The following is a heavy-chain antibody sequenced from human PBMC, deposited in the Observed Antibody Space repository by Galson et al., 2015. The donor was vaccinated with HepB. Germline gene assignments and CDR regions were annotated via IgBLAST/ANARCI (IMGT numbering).Heavy chain of an antibody. CDR1: GYTFTYYY. CDR2: INPNSGDT. J-gene: IGHJ4*02. Sequence: SVKVSCKASGYTFTYYYIHWVRQAPGQGLEWMGWINPNSGDTNYAQEFQGRVSMTRDTSISTAYMELSRLTSDDAAVYYCARVGVDRQWAYWGQGTLVTVSS. CDR3: ARVGVDRQWAY. V-gene: IGHV1-2*02. D-gene: IGHD3-16*01.